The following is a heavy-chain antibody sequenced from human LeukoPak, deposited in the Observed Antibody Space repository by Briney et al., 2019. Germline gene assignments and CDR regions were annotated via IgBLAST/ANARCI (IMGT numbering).Heavy chain of an antibody. Sequence: SETLSLTCIVSGGSISSGSHYWGWIRQPPGKGLEWTGSMHYSGITYYNPSLTSRVTISVDTSKNQFSLRLTSVTAADTAVYYCARYPYSDSGVWQAFDYWGQGTLVTVSS. CDR1: GGSISSGSHY. CDR2: MHYSGIT. CDR3: ARYPYSDSGVWQAFDY. V-gene: IGHV4-39*01. D-gene: IGHD5-12*01. J-gene: IGHJ4*02.